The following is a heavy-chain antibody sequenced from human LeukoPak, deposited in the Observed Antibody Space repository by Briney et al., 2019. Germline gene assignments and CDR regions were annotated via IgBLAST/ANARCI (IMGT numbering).Heavy chain of an antibody. CDR2: IYYSGST. CDR1: GGSISINNYY. V-gene: IGHV4-39*01. J-gene: IGHJ4*02. CDR3: ARLPRYDFWS. D-gene: IGHD3-3*01. Sequence: KPSETLSLTCTVSGGSISINNYYWGWIRQPPGKGLEWIGNIYYSGSTYYNPSLKSRVTISVDTSKNQFSLKLSSVPAADTAVYYCARLPRYDFWSWGQGTLVTVSS.